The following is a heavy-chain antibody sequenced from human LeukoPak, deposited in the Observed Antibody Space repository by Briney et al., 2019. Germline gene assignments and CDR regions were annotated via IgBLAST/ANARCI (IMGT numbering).Heavy chain of an antibody. CDR2: INQSGST. D-gene: IGHD6-13*01. CDR3: ASGVTAAGLYFDY. CDR1: GGSFSGYY. J-gene: IGHJ4*02. V-gene: IGHV4-34*01. Sequence: SETLSLTCAVYGGSFSGYYWSWIRQPPGKGLEWIGEINQSGSTNYNPSLKSRVTISVDTSKNQFSLKLSSVTAADTAVYYCASGVTAAGLYFDYWGQGTLVTVSS.